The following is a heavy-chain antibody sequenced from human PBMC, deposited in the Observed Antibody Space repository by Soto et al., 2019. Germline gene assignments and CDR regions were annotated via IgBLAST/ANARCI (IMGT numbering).Heavy chain of an antibody. CDR1: GYTFTSYY. D-gene: IGHD5-18*01. J-gene: IGHJ5*02. CDR2: IIPIFGTA. CDR3: ARGYSYGYHWFDP. V-gene: IGHV1-69*13. Sequence: GASVKVSCKASGYTFTSYYMHWVRQAPGQGLEWMGIIIPIFGTANYAQKFQGRVTITADESTSTAYMELSSLRSEDTAVYYCARGYSYGYHWFDPWGQGTLVTVSS.